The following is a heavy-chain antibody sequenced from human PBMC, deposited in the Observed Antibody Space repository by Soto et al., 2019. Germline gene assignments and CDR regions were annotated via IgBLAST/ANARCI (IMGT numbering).Heavy chain of an antibody. D-gene: IGHD3-22*01. CDR1: GFTFSHYG. Sequence: QVQLVESGGGVVQPGRSLRLSCAASGFTFSHYGIHWVRQAPGKGLEWLAVISYDGSNKHYADSVKGRFTVSRDNSKNTLYLQMNSLRAEDTAVYYCARGWGHSDSSGYYMYFEQWGQGTQVTVSS. V-gene: IGHV3-30*03. J-gene: IGHJ4*02. CDR3: ARGWGHSDSSGYYMYFEQ. CDR2: ISYDGSNK.